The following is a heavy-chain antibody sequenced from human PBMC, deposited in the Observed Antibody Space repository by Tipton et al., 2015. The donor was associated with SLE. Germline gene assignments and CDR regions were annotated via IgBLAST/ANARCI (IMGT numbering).Heavy chain of an antibody. V-gene: IGHV4-4*07. CDR2: MYNSGST. CDR1: GGSITSNY. Sequence: GLVKPSETLSLTCTVSGGSITSNYWSWIRQPAGKGLEWIGRMYNSGSTDYNPSLKSRVTMSVDTSKNQFSLTLMSVTAADTAVYFCARIIAGHGDAFDVWGQGTMVTVSS. J-gene: IGHJ3*01. CDR3: ARIIAGHGDAFDV.